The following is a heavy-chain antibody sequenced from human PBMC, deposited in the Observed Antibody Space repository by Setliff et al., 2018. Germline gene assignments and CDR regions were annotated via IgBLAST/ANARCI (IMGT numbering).Heavy chain of an antibody. D-gene: IGHD1-1*01. CDR2: ITDDGDTT. J-gene: IGHJ3*01. CDR1: GFTFSTYG. CDR3: ATWMVRLSVETGTRNDAFDF. Sequence: PGGSLRLSCAASGFTFSTYGMHWVRQAPGKGLEWVSAITDDGDTTHYAGSVKGRFTIDRDNTNSKLYLQMNSLRAEDTAVYYCATWMVRLSVETGTRNDAFDFWGQGTKVTVSS. V-gene: IGHV3-23*01.